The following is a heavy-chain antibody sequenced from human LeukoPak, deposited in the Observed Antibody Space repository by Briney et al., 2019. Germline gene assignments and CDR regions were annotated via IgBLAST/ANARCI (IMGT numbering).Heavy chain of an antibody. CDR2: INHSGST. D-gene: IGHD3-3*01. V-gene: IGHV4-34*01. J-gene: IGHJ6*03. Sequence: SETLSLTCAVYGGSFSGYYWSWIREPPGKGLEGIGEINHSGSTNYNPSLKSRVTISVDTSKNQFSLKLSSVTAADTAVYYCARSDFGVVINYYYYYMDVWGKGTTVTVSS. CDR1: GGSFSGYY. CDR3: ARSDFGVVINYYYYYMDV.